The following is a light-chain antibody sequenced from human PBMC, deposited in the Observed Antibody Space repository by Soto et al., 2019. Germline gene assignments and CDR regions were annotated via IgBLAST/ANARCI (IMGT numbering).Light chain of an antibody. CDR2: EGT. V-gene: IGLV2-23*01. J-gene: IGLJ3*02. CDR1: SSEVGGVNL. Sequence: QSALTQPASVSGSPGQSITISCTATSSEVGGVNLVSWYQHHPGKAPKLLFYEGTRGPSGVPIRISASKSGNTASLTISGLQAEDEADYYCCSYAGTDFPWVFGGGTKLTVL. CDR3: CSYAGTDFPWV.